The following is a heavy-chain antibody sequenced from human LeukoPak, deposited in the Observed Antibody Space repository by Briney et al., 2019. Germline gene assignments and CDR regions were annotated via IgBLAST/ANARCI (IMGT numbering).Heavy chain of an antibody. CDR2: ISTDSGDA. Sequence: GASVKVSCKASGYHFTGYHVHWVRQAPGQGLEWMGRISTDSGDADNAQKFQGRVTMTRDTSISTAYMELSRLTSDDSAVYYCAGLGSTVKGRIDPWGQGTSVTVSS. J-gene: IGHJ5*02. D-gene: IGHD5/OR15-5a*01. CDR1: GYHFTGYH. CDR3: AGLGSTVKGRIDP. V-gene: IGHV1-2*02.